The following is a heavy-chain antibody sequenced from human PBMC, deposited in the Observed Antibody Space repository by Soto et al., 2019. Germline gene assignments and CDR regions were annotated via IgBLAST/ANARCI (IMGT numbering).Heavy chain of an antibody. CDR3: AGTPTTVTTPNPDY. J-gene: IGHJ4*02. CDR1: GDTFSSYA. V-gene: IGHV1-69*06. CDR2: IIPLFGTA. D-gene: IGHD4-17*01. Sequence: QVQLVQSGADVKKPGSSVKFACKASGDTFSSYAISWLRQATGQGLEWMGGIIPLFGTANYAQKFQGRVTITADKSTSRAYIELSSLRSEDTAVYYCAGTPTTVTTPNPDYWGQGTLVTVSS.